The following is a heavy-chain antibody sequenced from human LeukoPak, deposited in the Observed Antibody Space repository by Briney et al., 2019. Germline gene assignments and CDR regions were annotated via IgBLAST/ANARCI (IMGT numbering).Heavy chain of an antibody. CDR2: IYYSGST. CDR1: GGAISSGGYY. CDR3: ARDRAVAVSGGAGFDY. Sequence: SETLYLTCTVSGGAISSGGYYWSWIRQQPGKGLEWIGYIYYSGSTYYNPSLKSRVTISVDTSKNQFSLKLSSVTAADTAVYYCARDRAVAVSGGAGFDYWGQGTLVIVSS. V-gene: IGHV4-31*03. D-gene: IGHD6-19*01. J-gene: IGHJ4*02.